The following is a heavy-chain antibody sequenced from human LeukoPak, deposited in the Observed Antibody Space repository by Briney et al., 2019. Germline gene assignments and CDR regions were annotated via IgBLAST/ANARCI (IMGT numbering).Heavy chain of an antibody. Sequence: GASVKVSCKASGYAFTSYHIQWVRQAPGQGLECMGWINPNSGDTHFARNFQDTVTMTRDTSITTVYMSLTRLTSADTAVYYCARGPLINSRGRHAHFDFWGQGTGVTVSS. CDR2: INPNSGDT. J-gene: IGHJ4*02. V-gene: IGHV1-2*02. CDR3: ARGPLINSRGRHAHFDF. CDR1: GYAFTSYH. D-gene: IGHD3-22*01.